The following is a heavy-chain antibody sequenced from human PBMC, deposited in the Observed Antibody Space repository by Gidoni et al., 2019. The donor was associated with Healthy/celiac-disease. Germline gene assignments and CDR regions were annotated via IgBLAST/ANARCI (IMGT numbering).Heavy chain of an antibody. CDR3: ARVGGCSSTSCYGIYYFDY. D-gene: IGHD2-2*01. V-gene: IGHV4-59*01. Sequence: QVQLQESGPGLVKPSETLSLTCTVSGGSISSYYWSWIRQPPGKGLEWIGYIYYSGSTNYNPSLKSRVTISVDTSKNQFSLKLSSVTAADTAVYYCARVGGCSSTSCYGIYYFDYWGQGTLVTVSS. CDR2: IYYSGST. J-gene: IGHJ4*02. CDR1: GGSISSYY.